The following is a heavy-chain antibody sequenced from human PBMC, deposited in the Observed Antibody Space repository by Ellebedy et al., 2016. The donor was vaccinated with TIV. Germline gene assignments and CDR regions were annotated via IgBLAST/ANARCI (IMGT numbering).Heavy chain of an antibody. CDR3: AKVPVGFCSTGPCSYFDD. Sequence: GESLKISCAASGFTFSSYDMHWVRQAPGKGLEWVAVISYDGSNRYYVDSVKGRFTISRDDSKKTLYLDLNSLRPEDAAVYYCAKVPVGFCSTGPCSYFDDWGLGTLVTVSS. CDR2: ISYDGSNR. CDR1: GFTFSSYD. D-gene: IGHD2-8*02. J-gene: IGHJ4*02. V-gene: IGHV3-30*18.